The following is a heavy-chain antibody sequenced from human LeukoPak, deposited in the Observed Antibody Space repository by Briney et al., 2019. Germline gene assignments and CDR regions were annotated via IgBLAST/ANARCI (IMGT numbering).Heavy chain of an antibody. J-gene: IGHJ3*02. Sequence: GGSLRLSCAASGFTFSSYEMNWVRQAPGKGLEWVSYISSSGSTIYYADSVKGRFTISRDNAKNSLYPQMNSLRAEDTAVYYCARVNLLQSRSPGGYAFDIWGQGTMVTVSS. CDR3: ARVNLLQSRSPGGYAFDI. CDR2: ISSSGSTI. V-gene: IGHV3-48*03. D-gene: IGHD5-24*01. CDR1: GFTFSSYE.